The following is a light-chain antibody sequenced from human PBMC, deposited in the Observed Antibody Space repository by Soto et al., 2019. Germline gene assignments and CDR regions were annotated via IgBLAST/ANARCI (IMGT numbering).Light chain of an antibody. Sequence: DIQITHAPSFRSESVLDRVTLTFLASQIISSYLNWYQHKPGKAPKLLIYAASSLQTGVPSRFSGSRSGTDFALTISSLQRDDFATYYCQKTDSFPRTFGQGHTGDIK. J-gene: IGKJ1*01. CDR1: QIISSY. CDR2: AAS. V-gene: IGKV1-39*01. CDR3: QKTDSFPRT.